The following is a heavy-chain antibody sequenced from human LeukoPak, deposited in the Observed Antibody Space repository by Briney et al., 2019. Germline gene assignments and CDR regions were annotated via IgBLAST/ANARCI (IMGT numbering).Heavy chain of an antibody. CDR1: GYTFSGSA. V-gene: IGHV3-73*01. J-gene: IGHJ5*02. D-gene: IGHD6-13*01. Sequence: GGSLRLCCAASGYTFSGSAMHWVRQASGKGLEWVGRIRSKANSYATAYAASVKGRFTISRDDSKNTAYLQMNSLKTEDTAVYYCTRRSSGYSSSWPPFDPWGQGTLVTVSS. CDR2: IRSKANSYAT. CDR3: TRRSSGYSSSWPPFDP.